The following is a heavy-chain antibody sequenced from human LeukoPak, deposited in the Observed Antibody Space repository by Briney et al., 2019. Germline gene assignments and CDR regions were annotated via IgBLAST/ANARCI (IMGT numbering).Heavy chain of an antibody. CDR3: ARIAVSGYSSSWYDY. D-gene: IGHD6-13*01. V-gene: IGHV4-34*01. J-gene: IGHJ4*02. CDR1: GGSSSDYY. CDR2: ISRSGST. Sequence: SETLSLTCAVYGGSSSDYYWSWIRQPPGKGLEWIGEISRSGSTNYNPSLKRRVTISVDTSKNQFSLKLTSVTAADTAVYYCARIAVSGYSSSWYDYWGQGTLVTVSS.